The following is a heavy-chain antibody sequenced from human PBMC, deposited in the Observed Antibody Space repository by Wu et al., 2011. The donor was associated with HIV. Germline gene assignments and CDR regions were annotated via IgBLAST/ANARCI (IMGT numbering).Heavy chain of an antibody. V-gene: IGHV1-2*02. D-gene: IGHD3-10*01. Sequence: QVQLMQSGAEVKKPGASVKVSCKTSGYSFTGYYMHWVRQVPGQGLEWMGWIHPDGGGRNYVQKFQGRVTMTSDTSVSTTYMELSRLKSDDTAVYFCARDISDYYSSGSTPYFDYWGQGTLVTVSS. CDR1: GYSFTGYY. CDR3: ARDISDYYSSGSTPYFDY. CDR2: IHPDGGGR. J-gene: IGHJ4*02.